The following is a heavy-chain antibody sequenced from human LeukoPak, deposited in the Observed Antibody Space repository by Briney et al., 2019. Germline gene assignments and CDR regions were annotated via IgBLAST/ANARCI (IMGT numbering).Heavy chain of an antibody. Sequence: ASVKVSCKASGYTFTSYGISWVRQAPGQGLEWMGWISAYNGNTNYAQKLQGRVTMTTDTSTSTAYMELRSLRSVDTAVYYCASAPPVPAAIWEFDYWGQGTLVTVSS. V-gene: IGHV1-18*01. J-gene: IGHJ4*02. CDR1: GYTFTSYG. CDR3: ASAPPVPAAIWEFDY. CDR2: ISAYNGNT. D-gene: IGHD2-2*01.